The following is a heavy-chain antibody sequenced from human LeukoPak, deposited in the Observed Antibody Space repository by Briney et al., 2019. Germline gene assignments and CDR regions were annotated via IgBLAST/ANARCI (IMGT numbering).Heavy chain of an antibody. Sequence: ASVKVSCKASGYTFTGYYIHWARQAPGQGLEWMGWFNPNSGGTIYAQMFRGRVTMTGDTSIRTAYMEVSRLRSDDTAMYFCARGSCSAGDCYEFDYWGQGTLVTVSS. J-gene: IGHJ4*02. V-gene: IGHV1-2*02. CDR1: GYTFTGYY. CDR2: FNPNSGGT. CDR3: ARGSCSAGDCYEFDY. D-gene: IGHD2-15*01.